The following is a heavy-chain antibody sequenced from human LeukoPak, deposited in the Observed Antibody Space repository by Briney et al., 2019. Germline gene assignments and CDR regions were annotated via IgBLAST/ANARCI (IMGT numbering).Heavy chain of an antibody. CDR1: GGSISSSSYY. J-gene: IGHJ4*02. V-gene: IGHV4-39*07. CDR2: IYYSGST. CDR3: ARVWIGRGSSSIYFDY. Sequence: PSETLSLTCTVSGGSISSSSYYWGWIRQPPGKGLEWIGSIYYSGSTYYNPSLKSRVTISVDTSKNQFSLKLSSVTAADTAVYYCARVWIGRGSSSIYFDYWGQGTLVTVSS. D-gene: IGHD6-6*01.